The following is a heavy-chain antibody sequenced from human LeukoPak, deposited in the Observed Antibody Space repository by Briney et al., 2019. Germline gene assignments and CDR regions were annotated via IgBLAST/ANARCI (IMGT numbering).Heavy chain of an antibody. D-gene: IGHD3-10*01. V-gene: IGHV1-24*01. J-gene: IGHJ4*02. Sequence: ASVKVSCKVSGYTLTELSMHWVRQAPGKGLEWMGGFDPEDGETIYAQKFQGRVTMTEDTSTDTAYMELSSLRSEDTAAYYCATVTYGSGSYYRGETFGYWGQGTLVTVSS. CDR2: FDPEDGET. CDR3: ATVTYGSGSYYRGETFGY. CDR1: GYTLTELS.